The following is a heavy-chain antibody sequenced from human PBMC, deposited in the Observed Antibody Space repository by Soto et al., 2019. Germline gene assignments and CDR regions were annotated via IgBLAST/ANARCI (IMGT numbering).Heavy chain of an antibody. Sequence: TWTVSGGSMRRYCWSGCRQPLGKGLEWIGYMYYGGRTNYNPSLKSRVTISVDTSKMQVSLKLSSVTAADTAVYLCARGTPSPLILRPRRSPLFPSW. J-gene: IGHJ5*01. CDR2: MYYGGRT. D-gene: IGHD3-16*01. V-gene: IGHV4-59*08. CDR1: GGSMRRYC. CDR3: ARGTPSPLILRPRRSPLFPS.